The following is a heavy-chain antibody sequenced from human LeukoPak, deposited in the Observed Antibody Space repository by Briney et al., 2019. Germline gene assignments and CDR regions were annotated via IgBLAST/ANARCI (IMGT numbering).Heavy chain of an antibody. Sequence: GGSLRLSRAASGFTFSSYAMSWVRQAPGKGLEWVSAISGSGASTYYADSVKGRFTISRDNSKNTLYLQMNSLRAEDTALYYCAKNLRDYGYFDHWGQGTLVTVSS. D-gene: IGHD4-17*01. CDR1: GFTFSSYA. J-gene: IGHJ4*02. CDR3: AKNLRDYGYFDH. V-gene: IGHV3-23*01. CDR2: ISGSGAST.